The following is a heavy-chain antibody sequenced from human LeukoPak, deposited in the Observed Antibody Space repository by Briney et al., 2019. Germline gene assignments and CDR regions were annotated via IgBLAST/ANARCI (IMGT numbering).Heavy chain of an antibody. CDR2: INHSGST. Sequence: SETLSLTCAVYGGSFSGYYWSWIRQPPGKGLEWIGEINHSGSTNYNPSLKSRVTISVDTSKNQFSLKLSSVTAADTAVYYCARAVVVPAATSLFRYYYYYMDVWGQGTTVTVSS. CDR3: ARAVVVPAATSLFRYYYYYMDV. V-gene: IGHV4-34*01. J-gene: IGHJ6*03. D-gene: IGHD2-2*01. CDR1: GGSFSGYY.